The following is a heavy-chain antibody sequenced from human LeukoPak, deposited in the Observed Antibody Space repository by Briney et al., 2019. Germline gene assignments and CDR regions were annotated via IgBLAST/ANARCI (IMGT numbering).Heavy chain of an antibody. J-gene: IGHJ3*02. V-gene: IGHV1-18*01. Sequence: VASVKVSCKASGYTFTSYGISWVRQAPGQGREWMGWISAYNGNTNYAQKLQGRVTMTTDTSTSTAYMELRSLRSDDTAVYYCARHITFGGVIVIRADAFDIWGQGTMVTVSS. CDR2: ISAYNGNT. CDR3: ARHITFGGVIVIRADAFDI. CDR1: GYTFTSYG. D-gene: IGHD3-16*02.